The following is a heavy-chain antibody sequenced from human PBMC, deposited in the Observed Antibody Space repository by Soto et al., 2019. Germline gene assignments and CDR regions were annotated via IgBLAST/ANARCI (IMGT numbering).Heavy chain of an antibody. J-gene: IGHJ6*02. CDR2: IYTSGST. V-gene: IGHV4-4*07. CDR1: GGSISSYY. D-gene: IGHD4-4*01. CDR3: ASESTVTTLDYGMDV. Sequence: QVQLQESGPGLVKPSETLSLTCTVSGGSISSYYWSWIRQPAGKGLEWIGRIYTSGSTNYNPSLKSRVTMSVDTSKNQFSLKLSSVTAADTAVYYCASESTVTTLDYGMDVWGQGTTVTVSS.